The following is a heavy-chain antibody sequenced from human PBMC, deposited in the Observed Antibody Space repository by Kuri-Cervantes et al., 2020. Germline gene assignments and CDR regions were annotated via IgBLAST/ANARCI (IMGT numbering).Heavy chain of an antibody. CDR1: GFSLSNARMG. J-gene: IGHJ4*02. CDR3: AHSLTYSSSSGGNSDY. Sequence: SGPTLVKPTETLTLTCTVSGFSLSNARMGVSWIRQPPGKALEWLAHIFSNDEKSYSTSLKSRLTISKDTSKNQVVLTMTNMDPVDTATYYCAHSLTYSSSSGGNSDYWGQGTLVTVSS. D-gene: IGHD6-6*01. CDR2: IFSNDEK. V-gene: IGHV2-26*01.